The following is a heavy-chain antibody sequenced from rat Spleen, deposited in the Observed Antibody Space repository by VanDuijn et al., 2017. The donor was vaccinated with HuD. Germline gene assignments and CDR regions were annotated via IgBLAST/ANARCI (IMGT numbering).Heavy chain of an antibody. CDR2: ISTGGNTI. CDR1: GFTFSNYY. Sequence: EVQLVESGGGLVQPGGSLKLSCVASGFTFSNYYMAWVRQAPTKGLEWVAYISTGGNTISYPDSVKGRFTISRDDAQSTLYLQMNSLRSDDTATYYCARGVADYWGQGVMVTVSS. J-gene: IGHJ2*01. CDR3: ARGVADY. D-gene: IGHD4-3*01. V-gene: IGHV5-25*01.